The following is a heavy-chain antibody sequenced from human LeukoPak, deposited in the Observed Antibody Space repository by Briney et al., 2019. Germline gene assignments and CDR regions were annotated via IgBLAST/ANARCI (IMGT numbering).Heavy chain of an antibody. CDR2: ISSSSSYI. D-gene: IGHD6-6*01. Sequence: GGSLRLSCAASGFTFSSYSMNWVRQAPGKGLEWVSSISSSSSYIYYADSVEGRSTISRGNAKNSLYLQMNSLRAEDTAVYYCARDKSSSSRYWGQGTLVTVSS. CDR3: ARDKSSSSRY. CDR1: GFTFSSYS. V-gene: IGHV3-21*01. J-gene: IGHJ4*02.